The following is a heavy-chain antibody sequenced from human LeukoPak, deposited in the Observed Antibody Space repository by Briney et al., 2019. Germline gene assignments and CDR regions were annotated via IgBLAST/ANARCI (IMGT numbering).Heavy chain of an antibody. CDR3: AKAQHISTWGYFDS. CDR1: GFTFSNYA. V-gene: IGHV3-23*01. CDR2: ISGSGDST. Sequence: GGSLRLSCAASGFTFSNYAMGWVRQTPGKGLEWVSTISGSGDSTLYADSMKGRFTISRDNSRNTLYLQMNSLRVEDTAVYYCAKAQHISTWGYFDSWGQGILVTVSS. D-gene: IGHD6-13*01. J-gene: IGHJ4*02.